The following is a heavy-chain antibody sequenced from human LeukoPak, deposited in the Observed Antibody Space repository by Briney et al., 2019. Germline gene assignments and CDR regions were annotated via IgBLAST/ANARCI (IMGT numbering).Heavy chain of an antibody. D-gene: IGHD3-10*01. CDR2: ICGSGGTT. CDR3: AMCQNIPSSVPDDAFDI. Sequence: GGTLRLSCAASGFTFSSYDMSWVRQAPGKGLEWVSAICGSGGTTYYADSVKGRFTISGDNSKNTLYLQMNSLSAEDTAVYYCAMCQNIPSSVPDDAFDIWGQGTMVTVSS. CDR1: GFTFSSYD. J-gene: IGHJ3*02. V-gene: IGHV3-23*01.